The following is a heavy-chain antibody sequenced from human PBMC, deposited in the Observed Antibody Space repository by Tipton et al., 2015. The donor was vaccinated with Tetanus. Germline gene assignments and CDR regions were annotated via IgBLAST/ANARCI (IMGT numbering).Heavy chain of an antibody. CDR3: ARYLPNWKDDH. CDR2: IDPGGSYV. D-gene: IGHD1-20*01. J-gene: IGHJ5*02. V-gene: IGHV5-10-1*01. Sequence: VQLVQSGAEVKKPGEPVRISCKGSGYRFTTYWITWVRQMPGQGLEWMGTIDPGGSYVNYSPSFQGLVTISTDQSISTAYLQWSGLEASDTAMYFCARYLPNWKDDHWGQGTLVTVSS. CDR1: GYRFTTYW.